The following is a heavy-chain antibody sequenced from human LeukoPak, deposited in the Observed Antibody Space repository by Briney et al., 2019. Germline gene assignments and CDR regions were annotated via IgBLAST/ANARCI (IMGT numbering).Heavy chain of an antibody. Sequence: PGGSLRLSRAASGFTFSSYAMSWVRQAPGKGLEWVSAISGSGGSTYYADSVKGRFTISRDNSKNTLYLQMNSLRAEDTAVYYCAKAFPVAAAVAYYFDYWGQGTLVTVSS. V-gene: IGHV3-23*01. CDR2: ISGSGGST. CDR1: GFTFSSYA. J-gene: IGHJ4*02. D-gene: IGHD6-13*01. CDR3: AKAFPVAAAVAYYFDY.